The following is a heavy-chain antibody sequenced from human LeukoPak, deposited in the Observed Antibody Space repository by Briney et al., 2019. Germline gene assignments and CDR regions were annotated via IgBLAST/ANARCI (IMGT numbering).Heavy chain of an antibody. Sequence: GGSLRLSCAASRFTFDDYAMHWVRQAPGKGLEWVSGITWNSGNIAHAASVKGRFTISRDNAKNSLYLQMNSLRTEDTALYYCAKDPEPMTTVTTGWFDPWGQGTLVTVSS. J-gene: IGHJ5*02. CDR3: AKDPEPMTTVTTGWFDP. CDR1: RFTFDDYA. D-gene: IGHD4-4*01. CDR2: ITWNSGNI. V-gene: IGHV3-9*01.